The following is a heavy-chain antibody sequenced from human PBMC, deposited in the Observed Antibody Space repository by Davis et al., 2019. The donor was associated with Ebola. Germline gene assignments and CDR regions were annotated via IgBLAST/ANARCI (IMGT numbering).Heavy chain of an antibody. J-gene: IGHJ5*02. V-gene: IGHV1-18*01. CDR2: ISAYNGNT. CDR3: ARGKTVAGTRGLSWFDP. D-gene: IGHD6-19*01. Sequence: ASVKVSCKTSGYTFTSYGITWVRQAPGQGLEWMGWISAYNGNTNYAQNVQDRVTMTTDTSTSIAYMELRSLRSEDTAVFYCARGKTVAGTRGLSWFDPWGPGTLVTVSS. CDR1: GYTFTSYG.